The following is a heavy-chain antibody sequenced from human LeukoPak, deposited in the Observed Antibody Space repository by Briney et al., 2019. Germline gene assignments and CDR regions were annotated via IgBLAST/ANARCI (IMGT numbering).Heavy chain of an antibody. V-gene: IGHV3-30*18. CDR3: AKDGYGYVY. Sequence: GGSLRLSCAASGFTFSSYGMHWVRQAPGKGLEWVAVISYDGSNKYYADSVKGRFTISRDNSKNTLYLQMNSLRAEDTAVYYCAKDGYGYVYWGQGTLVTVPS. CDR1: GFTFSSYG. J-gene: IGHJ4*02. CDR2: ISYDGSNK. D-gene: IGHD5-18*01.